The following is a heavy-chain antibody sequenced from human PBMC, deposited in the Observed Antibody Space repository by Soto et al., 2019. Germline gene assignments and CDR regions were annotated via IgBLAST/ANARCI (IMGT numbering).Heavy chain of an antibody. Sequence: QVQLQESGPRLVKPSGTLSLTCAVSGGSIGSSNWWSWVRQPPGKGLEWIGEIYHSGSNNYNPSLTSRVTISVDNSKNQFSLKLSSVTAADTAVYYCATLGYIYGARFDYWGQGTLVPVSS. CDR3: ATLGYIYGARFDY. D-gene: IGHD5-18*01. CDR1: GGSIGSSNW. CDR2: IYHSGSN. J-gene: IGHJ4*02. V-gene: IGHV4-4*02.